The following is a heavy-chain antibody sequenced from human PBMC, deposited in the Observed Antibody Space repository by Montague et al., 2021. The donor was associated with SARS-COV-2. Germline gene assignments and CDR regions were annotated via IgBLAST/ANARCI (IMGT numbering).Heavy chain of an antibody. D-gene: IGHD2-8*01. CDR1: GGSFNFYY. V-gene: IGHV4-34*01. Sequence: SETLSLTCSVYGGSFNFYYWSWIRQPPGQGLEWIGEITHRESTNNNPSLKTRVPITIDTSKNQFSLKLSSVTAADTAVYDCARGQQVYGMNGAFDYWGQGTLVTVSS. CDR2: ITHREST. J-gene: IGHJ4*02. CDR3: ARGQQVYGMNGAFDY.